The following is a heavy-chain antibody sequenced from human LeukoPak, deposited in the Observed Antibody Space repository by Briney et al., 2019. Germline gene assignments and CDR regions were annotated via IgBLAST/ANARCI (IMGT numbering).Heavy chain of an antibody. V-gene: IGHV3-66*01. D-gene: IGHD4-17*01. CDR2: IYSGGST. J-gene: IGHJ2*01. CDR3: ATVTTMYWYFDL. Sequence: GGSLRLSCAASGFTVSSNCMSWVRQAPGKGLEWVSVIYSGGSTYYADSVKGRFTISRDNSKNTLYLQMNSLRAEDTAVYYCATVTTMYWYFDLWGRGTLVTVSS. CDR1: GFTVSSNC.